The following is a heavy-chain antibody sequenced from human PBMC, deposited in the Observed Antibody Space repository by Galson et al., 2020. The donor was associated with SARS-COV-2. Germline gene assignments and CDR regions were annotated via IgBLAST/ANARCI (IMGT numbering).Heavy chain of an antibody. J-gene: IGHJ4*02. CDR3: ARVFRGYSGYALTYYFDY. CDR1: GGSFSGYY. D-gene: IGHD5-12*01. V-gene: IGHV4-34*01. CDR2: INYSGST. Sequence: SETLSLTCAVSGGSFSGYYWSWIRQPPGKGLEWIGEINYSGSTNYNPSLKSRVTISVDTSKNQFSLKVRSVTAADTAMYYCARVFRGYSGYALTYYFDYWGQGTLVTVSS.